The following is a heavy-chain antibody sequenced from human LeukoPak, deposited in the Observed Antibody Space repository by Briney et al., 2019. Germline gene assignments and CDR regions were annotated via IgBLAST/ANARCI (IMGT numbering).Heavy chain of an antibody. J-gene: IGHJ6*02. V-gene: IGHV3-30-3*01. D-gene: IGHD6-13*01. CDR1: GFTFSSYA. Sequence: GGSLRLSCAASGFTFSSYAMHWVRQAPGKGLEWVAVISYDGSNKYYADSVKGRFTISRDNSKNTLYLQMNSLRAEDTAVYYCARVDSSSWHYGMDVWGQGTTVTVSS. CDR2: ISYDGSNK. CDR3: ARVDSSSWHYGMDV.